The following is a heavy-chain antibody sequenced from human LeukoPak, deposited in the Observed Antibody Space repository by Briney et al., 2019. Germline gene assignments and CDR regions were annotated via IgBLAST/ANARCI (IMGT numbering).Heavy chain of an antibody. CDR2: ITGSGTRT. Sequence: GGSLRLSCAASGFSFSDYAMAWVRQAPGKGLQWVSEITGSGTRTDHADSVRGRFIISRDNSKNELYLQMNSLRVEDTAIYFCAKDRYCSGGLCYADAFDVWGQGIMVTVSS. J-gene: IGHJ3*01. CDR1: GFSFSDYA. CDR3: AKDRYCSGGLCYADAFDV. D-gene: IGHD6-19*01. V-gene: IGHV3-23*01.